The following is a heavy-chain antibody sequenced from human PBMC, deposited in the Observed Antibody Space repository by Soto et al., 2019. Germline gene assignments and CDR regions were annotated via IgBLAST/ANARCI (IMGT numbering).Heavy chain of an antibody. CDR1: GYTFTGHY. CDR3: AREPMVRAAHGFDI. V-gene: IGHV1-2*02. Sequence: ASVKVLCKASGYTFTGHYIHWVRQAPGQGLEWMGWINPNSVGTNYAKKFHGRVTMTRDTSISTAYMELSRLRSDETAVYYCAREPMVRAAHGFDIWGKGTMVTVSS. CDR2: INPNSVGT. D-gene: IGHD3-10*01. J-gene: IGHJ3*02.